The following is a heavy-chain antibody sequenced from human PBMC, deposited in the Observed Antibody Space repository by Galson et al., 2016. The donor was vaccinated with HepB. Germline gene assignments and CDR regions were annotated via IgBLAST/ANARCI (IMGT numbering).Heavy chain of an antibody. D-gene: IGHD1-26*01. CDR3: AKLLVGIVGATTFDY. CDR2: ISHSGENT. Sequence: SLRLSCAASGFTFSTYAMSWVRQAPGKGLEWVSVISHSGENTDYADSVKGRFTISRDNSKNTLYLQMNSLRAEDTALYYCAKLLVGIVGATTFDYWGQGTLVTVSS. CDR1: GFTFSTYA. V-gene: IGHV3-23*01. J-gene: IGHJ4*02.